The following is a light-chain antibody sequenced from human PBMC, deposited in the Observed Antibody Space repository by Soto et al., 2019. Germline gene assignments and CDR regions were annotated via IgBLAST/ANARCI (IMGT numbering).Light chain of an antibody. J-gene: IGKJ1*01. V-gene: IGKV1-5*03. CDR3: QQYTSYPWT. Sequence: DIQMTQSPSTLSASEGERVILTCRASQSISIWLAWYQQRPGKAPKLLIYKASTLQSGIPSRFSGSGSGTEFTLTINSLQPDDFATYYCQQYTSYPWTFGQGTRVEIK. CDR2: KAS. CDR1: QSISIW.